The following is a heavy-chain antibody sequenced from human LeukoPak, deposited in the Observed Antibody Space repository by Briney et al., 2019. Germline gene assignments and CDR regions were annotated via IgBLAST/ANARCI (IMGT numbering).Heavy chain of an antibody. V-gene: IGHV3-23*01. J-gene: IGHJ1*01. CDR3: AKTFYSGSGSELPHH. CDR2: ITGGADDT. Sequence: GGSLRLACVASGLRIRHNSMNWVRQAPGKGLEWVSSITGGADDTNHADSVKGRFTISRDNSENTVYLQMTSLRVEDTAEYYCAKTFYSGSGSELPHHWGQGTLVTVSS. CDR1: GLRIRHNS. D-gene: IGHD3-10*01.